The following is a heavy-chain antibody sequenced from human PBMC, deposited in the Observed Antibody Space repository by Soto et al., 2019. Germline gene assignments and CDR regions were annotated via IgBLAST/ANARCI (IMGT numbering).Heavy chain of an antibody. CDR3: ARLGYYDSSGTYGMDV. V-gene: IGHV5-51*01. CDR1: GYSFTSYG. Sequence: PAESLTTSCKGSGYSFTSYGIGLVLQLPGKGLEWMGIIYPGDSDTRYSPSFQGQVTISADKSISTAYLQWSSLKASDTAMYYCARLGYYDSSGTYGMDVWGQGTTVTVSS. D-gene: IGHD3-22*01. CDR2: IYPGDSDT. J-gene: IGHJ6*02.